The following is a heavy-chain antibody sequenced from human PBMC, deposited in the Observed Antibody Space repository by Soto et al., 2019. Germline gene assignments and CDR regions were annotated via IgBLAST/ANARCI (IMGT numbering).Heavy chain of an antibody. D-gene: IGHD6-19*01. CDR1: GFTFSSYS. CDR3: ARAGAVWGPSHSNSGWYRLDYYYYYMDV. Sequence: GESLKISCAASGFTFSSYSMNWVRQAPGKGLEWVSYISSSSSTIYYADSVKGRFTISRDNAKNSLYLQMNSLRAEDTAVYYCARAGAVWGPSHSNSGWYRLDYYYYYMDVWGKGTTVTVSS. V-gene: IGHV3-48*01. CDR2: ISSSSSTI. J-gene: IGHJ6*03.